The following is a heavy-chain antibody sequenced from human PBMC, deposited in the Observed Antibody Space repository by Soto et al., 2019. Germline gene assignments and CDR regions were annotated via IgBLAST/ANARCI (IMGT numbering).Heavy chain of an antibody. CDR3: ARGWGPVYYYDSSGYYGMDV. D-gene: IGHD3-22*01. Sequence: QVQLVESGGGLVKPGGSLRLSCAASGFTFSDYYMSWIRQAPGKGLEWVSYISSSSSYTNYADSVKGRFTISKDNAKNSLYLQMNSLRAEDTAVYYCARGWGPVYYYDSSGYYGMDVWGQGTTVTVSS. V-gene: IGHV3-11*06. J-gene: IGHJ6*02. CDR1: GFTFSDYY. CDR2: ISSSSSYT.